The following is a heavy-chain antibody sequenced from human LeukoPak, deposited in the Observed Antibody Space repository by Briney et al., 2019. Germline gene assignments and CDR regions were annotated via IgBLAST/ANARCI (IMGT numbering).Heavy chain of an antibody. CDR2: INHSGST. J-gene: IGHJ3*01. V-gene: IGHV4-34*01. D-gene: IGHD2-15*01. Sequence: SETLSLTCAVYGGSFSGYYWSWIRQPPGKGLEWIGEINHSGSTNYNPSLKSRVTISVDTSKNQFSLKLSSVTAADTAAYYCARHRGGFDLWGQGTMVTVSS. CDR1: GGSFSGYY. CDR3: ARHRGGFDL.